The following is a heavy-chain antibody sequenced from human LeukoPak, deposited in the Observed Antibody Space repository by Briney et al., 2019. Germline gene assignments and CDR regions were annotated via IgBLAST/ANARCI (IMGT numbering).Heavy chain of an antibody. CDR1: GFTFSKHG. D-gene: IGHD3-3*01. Sequence: GGTLRLSCAASGFTFSKHGMSWVRQAPGKGLEWVSAISGSGDSTYHADSVKGRFTISRDNSKNTLYLQMNSLRAEDTAIYYCAKLSPTTLYDSRGWFDPWGQGTLVTVSS. CDR3: AKLSPTTLYDSRGWFDP. V-gene: IGHV3-23*01. CDR2: ISGSGDST. J-gene: IGHJ5*02.